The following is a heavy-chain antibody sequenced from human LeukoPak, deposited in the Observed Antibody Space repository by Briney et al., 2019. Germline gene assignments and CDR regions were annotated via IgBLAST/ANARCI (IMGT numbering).Heavy chain of an antibody. CDR2: IYYSGST. CDR3: AGGLWFGELETDY. J-gene: IGHJ4*02. Sequence: SETLSLTCTVSGGSISSYYWSWIRQPPGKGLEWIGYIYYSGSTNYNPSLKSRVTISVDTSKNQFSLKLSSVTAADTAVYYCAGGLWFGELETDYWGQGTLVTVSS. V-gene: IGHV4-59*01. D-gene: IGHD3-10*01. CDR1: GGSISSYY.